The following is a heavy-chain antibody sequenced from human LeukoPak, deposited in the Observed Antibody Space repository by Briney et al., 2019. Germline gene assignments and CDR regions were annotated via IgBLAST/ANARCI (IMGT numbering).Heavy chain of an antibody. CDR2: IWYDGSNK. CDR3: ARVRYYYDSSGYFVFDY. J-gene: IGHJ4*02. Sequence: GGSLRPSCAASGFTFSSYGMHWVRQAPGKGLEWVAVIWYDGSNKYYADSVKGRFTISRDNSKNTLYLQMNSLRAEDTAVYYCARVRYYYDSSGYFVFDYWGQGTLVTVSS. D-gene: IGHD3-22*01. V-gene: IGHV3-33*08. CDR1: GFTFSSYG.